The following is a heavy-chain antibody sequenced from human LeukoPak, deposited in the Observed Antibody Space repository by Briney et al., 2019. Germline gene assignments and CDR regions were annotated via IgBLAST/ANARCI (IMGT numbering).Heavy chain of an antibody. CDR1: VFTFSSYD. Sequence: GGSLRLSCAASVFTFSSYDMHWVRQAPGKGLEWVTFIRDDGSNKFYADSVKGRFTISRDNSKNTLYLQMNSLRAEDTAVYYCAKALYSSSWERYYYYMDVWGKGTTVTISS. CDR3: AKALYSSSWERYYYYMDV. CDR2: IRDDGSNK. J-gene: IGHJ6*03. V-gene: IGHV3-30*02. D-gene: IGHD6-13*01.